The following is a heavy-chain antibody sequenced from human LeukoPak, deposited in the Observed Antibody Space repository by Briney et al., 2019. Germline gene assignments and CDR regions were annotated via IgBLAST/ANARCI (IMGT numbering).Heavy chain of an antibody. J-gene: IGHJ5*02. D-gene: IGHD6-13*01. CDR3: ARDLGPIAAAGKWFDP. CDR1: GGSISSDY. CDR2: IYYSGST. V-gene: IGHV4-59*01. Sequence: PSETLSLTCTVSGGSISSDYWSWIRQPPGKGLEWIGYIYYSGSTNYNPSLKSRVTISVDTSKNQFSLKLSSVAAADTAVYYCARDLGPIAAAGKWFDPWGQGTLVTVSS.